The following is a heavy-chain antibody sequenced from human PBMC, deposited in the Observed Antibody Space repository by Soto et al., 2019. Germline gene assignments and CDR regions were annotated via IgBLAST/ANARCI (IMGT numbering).Heavy chain of an antibody. D-gene: IGHD3-10*01. CDR2: IYYSGST. J-gene: IGHJ4*02. CDR1: GGSISSGGYY. CDR3: ARGVTMVRGVIHTPYFDY. Sequence: QVQLQESGPGLVKPSQTLSLTCTVSGGSISSGGYYWSWIRQHPGKGLEWIGYIYYSGSTYYNPSLKRRVTISLDTSKHHFSLKLSSVTAADTAVYYCARGVTMVRGVIHTPYFDYWGQGTLVTVSS. V-gene: IGHV4-31*03.